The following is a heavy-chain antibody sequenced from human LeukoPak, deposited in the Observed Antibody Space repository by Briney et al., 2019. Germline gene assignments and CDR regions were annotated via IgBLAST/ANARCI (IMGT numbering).Heavy chain of an antibody. J-gene: IGHJ3*02. CDR3: ARKSYVWGSYRSDDAFDI. V-gene: IGHV1-69*05. CDR1: GGTFSSYA. D-gene: IGHD3-16*02. Sequence: SVKVSCKASGGTFSSYAISWVRQAPGQGLEWMGGIIPIFGTANYAQKFQGRVTITTDESTSTAYMELSSLRSEDTAVYYCARKSYVWGSYRSDDAFDIWGQGTMVTVSS. CDR2: IIPIFGTA.